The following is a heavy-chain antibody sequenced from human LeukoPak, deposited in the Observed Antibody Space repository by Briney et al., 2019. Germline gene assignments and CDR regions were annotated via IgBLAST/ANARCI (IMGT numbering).Heavy chain of an antibody. CDR3: AKISREGYCSSTSCYDGGYFDY. CDR1: GFIFSNHG. J-gene: IGHJ4*02. Sequence: GGSLRLSCAASGFIFSNHGMHWVRQAPGKGLEWVAFIRYDGSNKYYADSVKGRFTISRDNSKNTLYLQMNSLRAEDTAVYYCAKISREGYCSSTSCYDGGYFDYWGQGTLVTVSS. V-gene: IGHV3-30*02. D-gene: IGHD2-2*01. CDR2: IRYDGSNK.